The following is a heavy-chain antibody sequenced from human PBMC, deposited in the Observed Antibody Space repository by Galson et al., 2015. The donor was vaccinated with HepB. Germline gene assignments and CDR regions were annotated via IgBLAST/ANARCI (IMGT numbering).Heavy chain of an antibody. Sequence: SLRLSCAASGFTFSSYSMNWVRQAPGKGLEWVSYISSDSSTIYFADSVQGRFSISRDNAKNSLDLQMNTLRDEDTAVYYCARDLGYYSGYWFDSCGQGTLVTVSS. J-gene: IGHJ5*01. CDR2: ISSDSSTI. V-gene: IGHV3-48*02. D-gene: IGHD3-22*01. CDR3: ARDLGYYSGYWFDS. CDR1: GFTFSSYS.